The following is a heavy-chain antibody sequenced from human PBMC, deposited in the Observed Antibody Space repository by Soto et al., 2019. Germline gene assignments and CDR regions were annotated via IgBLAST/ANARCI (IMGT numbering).Heavy chain of an antibody. J-gene: IGHJ4*02. CDR1: GGSIISYY. Sequence: PSETLSLTCTVSGGSIISYYWSWIRQSPGKGLEWIGYIYYSGSTNYNPSLKSRVTISVDTSKNQSSLNLNSVTATDTAVYFCARHRKIYYQFDYWGQGTLVTVS. D-gene: IGHD3-22*01. CDR2: IYYSGST. V-gene: IGHV4-59*08. CDR3: ARHRKIYYQFDY.